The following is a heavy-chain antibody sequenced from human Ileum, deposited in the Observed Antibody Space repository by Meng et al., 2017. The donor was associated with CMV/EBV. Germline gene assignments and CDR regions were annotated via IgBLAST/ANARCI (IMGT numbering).Heavy chain of an antibody. V-gene: IGHV3-23*01. CDR3: AKVSSIAVAEDY. J-gene: IGHJ4*02. Sequence: CAASGFTFSSYAMSWVRQAPGKGLEWVSAISGSGGSTYYADSVKGRFTISRDNSKNTLYLQMNSLRAEDTAVYYCAKVSSIAVAEDYWGQGTLVTVSS. CDR1: GFTFSSYA. D-gene: IGHD6-19*01. CDR2: ISGSGGST.